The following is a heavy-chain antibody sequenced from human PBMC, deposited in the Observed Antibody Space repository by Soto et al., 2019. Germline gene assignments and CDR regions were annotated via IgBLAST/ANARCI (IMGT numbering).Heavy chain of an antibody. V-gene: IGHV3-33*01. CDR2: IWHDGSKK. D-gene: IGHD6-13*01. CDR1: GFSFSSYG. J-gene: IGHJ6*02. CDR3: ARGSIVAAEYGMDV. Sequence: SLRLSCAAPGFSFSSYGMHWVRQAPGKGLEWVAVIWHDGSKKYYADSVKGRLIISRDNSKNTLYVQINSLRAEDTAVYFCARGSIVAAEYGMDVWGQGTTVTVSS.